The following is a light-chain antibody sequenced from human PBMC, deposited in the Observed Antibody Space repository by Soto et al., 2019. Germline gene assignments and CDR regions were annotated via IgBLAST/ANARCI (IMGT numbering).Light chain of an antibody. CDR2: GVS. V-gene: IGLV2-11*01. Sequence: QSALTQPRSVSGSPGQSVTISCTGTNSDVGGYNYVSWYQQYPGKALKLMISGVSERPSGVPDRFSGSKSGNTASLTISGLQGEDEADYYCCSYVDTDTWVFGGGTKLTVL. CDR1: NSDVGGYNY. J-gene: IGLJ3*02. CDR3: CSYVDTDTWV.